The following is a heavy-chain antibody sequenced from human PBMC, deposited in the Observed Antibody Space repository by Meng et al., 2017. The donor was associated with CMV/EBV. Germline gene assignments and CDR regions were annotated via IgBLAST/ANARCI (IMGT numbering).Heavy chain of an antibody. CDR2: IYYSGST. CDR3: ARDPSLRWIDY. J-gene: IGHJ4*02. Sequence: QLQRQESCPGLVKPSETLSLTCTVSGGSISSSSYYWGWIRQPPGKGLEWIGSIYYSGSTYYNPSLKSRVTISVDTSKNQFSLKLSSVTAADTAVYYCARDPSLRWIDYWGQGTLVTVSS. V-gene: IGHV4-39*07. D-gene: IGHD4-23*01. CDR1: GGSISSSSYY.